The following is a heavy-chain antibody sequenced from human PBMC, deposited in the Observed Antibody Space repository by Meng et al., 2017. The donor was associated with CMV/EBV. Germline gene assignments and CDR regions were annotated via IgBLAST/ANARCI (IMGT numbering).Heavy chain of an antibody. Sequence: SETLSLTCAVYGGSFSGYYWSWIRQPPGKGLEWIGEINHSGSTNYNPSLKSRVTISVDTSKNQFSLKLSSVTDADTAVYYCARKITMVRGVISRESWFDYWGQGTLVTVSS. CDR3: ARKITMVRGVISRESWFDY. V-gene: IGHV4-34*01. D-gene: IGHD3-10*01. CDR1: GGSFSGYY. CDR2: INHSGST. J-gene: IGHJ4*02.